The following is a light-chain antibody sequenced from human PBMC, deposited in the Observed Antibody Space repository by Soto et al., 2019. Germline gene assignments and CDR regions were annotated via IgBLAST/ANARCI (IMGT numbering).Light chain of an antibody. CDR3: QQYRGYWT. Sequence: IQMTQSPSTLSAPIRDRITISFRASESISSWLAWYQQKPGEAPKLLIYDASTLESGVPSRFTGSGSGTEFTLIISSLQPDDSATYYCQQYRGYWTFGQGTKVDIK. CDR2: DAS. V-gene: IGKV1-5*01. J-gene: IGKJ1*01. CDR1: ESISSW.